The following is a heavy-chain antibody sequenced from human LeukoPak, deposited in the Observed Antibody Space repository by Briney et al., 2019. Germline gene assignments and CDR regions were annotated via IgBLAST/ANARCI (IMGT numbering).Heavy chain of an antibody. Sequence: PSETLSLTXTVSGGSISSYYWSWIRQPPGKGLEWIGYIYYSGSTNYNPSLKGRVTISVDTSKNQFSLKLSSVTAADTAVYYCARGYFWSGINIDYWGQGTLVTVSS. J-gene: IGHJ4*02. V-gene: IGHV4-59*01. D-gene: IGHD3-3*01. CDR2: IYYSGST. CDR1: GGSISSYY. CDR3: ARGYFWSGINIDY.